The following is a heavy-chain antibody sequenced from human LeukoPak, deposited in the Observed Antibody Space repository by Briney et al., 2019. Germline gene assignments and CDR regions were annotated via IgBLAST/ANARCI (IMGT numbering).Heavy chain of an antibody. J-gene: IGHJ3*02. V-gene: IGHV3-53*01. CDR2: IYSGGST. CDR3: ASGLRGYGI. D-gene: IGHD2-15*01. Sequence: GGSLRLSCAASGFTVSNNYMSWVRQAPGKGLEWVSAIYSGGSTFFPASAKGRFNISRNNSKNTLYLQMNSLRTEDTAVYYCASGLRGYGIWGQGTRVTVSS. CDR1: GFTVSNNY.